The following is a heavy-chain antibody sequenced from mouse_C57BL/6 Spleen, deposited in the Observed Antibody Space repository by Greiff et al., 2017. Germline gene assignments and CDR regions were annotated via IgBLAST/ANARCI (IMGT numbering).Heavy chain of an antibody. V-gene: IGHV1-76*01. CDR3: ARDLTGSFPTDSFDY. D-gene: IGHD1-1*01. CDR2: IYPGSGNT. CDR1: GYTFTDYY. J-gene: IGHJ2*01. Sequence: QVQLQQSGAELVRPGASVKLSCKASGYTFTDYYINWVKQRPGQGLEWIARIYPGSGNTYYNEKFKGKATLTAEKSSSTAYMQLSSLTSEDSAVYFCARDLTGSFPTDSFDYWGQGTTLTVSS.